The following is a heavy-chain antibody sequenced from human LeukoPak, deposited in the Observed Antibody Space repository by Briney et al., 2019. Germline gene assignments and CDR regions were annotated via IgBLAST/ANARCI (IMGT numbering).Heavy chain of an antibody. Sequence: GASVKVSCKASGYPXTDYYMHWVRQAPGQGLEWMGWINPNRGGTDYAQKFQGRVTMTRDTSISTAYMELSRLRYDDTAVYYCASGYRFRNWGQGTLVTVSS. J-gene: IGHJ4*02. CDR2: INPNRGGT. V-gene: IGHV1-2*02. CDR1: GYPXTDYY. D-gene: IGHD5-18*01. CDR3: ASGYRFRN.